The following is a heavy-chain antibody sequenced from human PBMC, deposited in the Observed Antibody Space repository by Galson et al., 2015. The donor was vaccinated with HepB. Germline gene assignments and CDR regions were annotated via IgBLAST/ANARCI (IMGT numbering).Heavy chain of an antibody. CDR3: AKDRDILVLYAMHGFDN. CDR1: GFTFSSCA. V-gene: IGHV3-23*01. J-gene: IGHJ4*02. CDR2: ISGASYGT. Sequence: SLRLSCAASGFTFSSCAMSWVRQAPGKGLEWVSGISGASYGTYYADSVKGRFTISRDNSKNTLYLQMNSLRAEDTAIYYCAKDRDILVLYAMHGFDNWGQGTLVTVSS. D-gene: IGHD2-8*02.